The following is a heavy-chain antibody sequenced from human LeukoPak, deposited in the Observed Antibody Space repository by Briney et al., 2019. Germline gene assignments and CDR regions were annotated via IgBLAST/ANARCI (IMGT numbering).Heavy chain of an antibody. Sequence: SETLSLTCAVYGGSFSGYYWSWIRQPPGKGLEWIGEINHSGSTNYNPSPKSRVTMSVDTSKNQFSLKLSSVTAADTAVYYCARPASGYLGRAFDIWGQGTMVTVSS. V-gene: IGHV4-34*01. CDR2: INHSGST. D-gene: IGHD3-22*01. CDR1: GGSFSGYY. CDR3: ARPASGYLGRAFDI. J-gene: IGHJ3*02.